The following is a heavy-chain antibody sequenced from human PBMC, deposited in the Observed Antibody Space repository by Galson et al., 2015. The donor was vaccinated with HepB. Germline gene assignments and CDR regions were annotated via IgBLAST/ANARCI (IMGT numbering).Heavy chain of an antibody. Sequence: QSGAEVKKPGASVKVSCKASGYTFTSYGISWVRQAPGQGLEWMGWISAYNGNTNYAQKLQGGVTMTTDTSTSTAYMELRSLRSDDTAVYYCARDGYCSSTSCYPWFDPWGQGTLVTVSS. J-gene: IGHJ5*02. D-gene: IGHD2-2*03. CDR2: ISAYNGNT. V-gene: IGHV1-18*01. CDR3: ARDGYCSSTSCYPWFDP. CDR1: GYTFTSYG.